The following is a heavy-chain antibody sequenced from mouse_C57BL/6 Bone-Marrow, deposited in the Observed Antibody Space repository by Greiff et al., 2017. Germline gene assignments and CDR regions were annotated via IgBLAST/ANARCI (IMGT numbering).Heavy chain of an antibody. CDR2: ISNLAYRI. CDR1: GFTFSDYG. CDR3: ARGDYDYGFDY. D-gene: IGHD2-4*01. Sequence: EVQLVESGGGLVQPGGSLKLSCAASGFTFSDYGMAWVRQAPRTGPEWVAFISNLAYRIYYAETVTGRFTISRENAKNPRYLERSSLRSEDTAMYYCARGDYDYGFDYWGQGTTLTVSS. V-gene: IGHV5-15*01. J-gene: IGHJ2*01.